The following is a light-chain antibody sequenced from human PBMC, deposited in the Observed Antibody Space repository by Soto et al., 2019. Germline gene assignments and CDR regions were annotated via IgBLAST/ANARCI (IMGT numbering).Light chain of an antibody. CDR2: RNN. Sequence: QSVLTQPPSASGTPGQRVTISCSGSSSNIGSNYVYWYQQLPGTAPKLLIYRNNQRPSGVPDQFSGSKSGTSASLAISGLRSEDEADYYCASWDDSLSAYVFGTGTKVTVL. V-gene: IGLV1-47*01. J-gene: IGLJ1*01. CDR1: SSNIGSNY. CDR3: ASWDDSLSAYV.